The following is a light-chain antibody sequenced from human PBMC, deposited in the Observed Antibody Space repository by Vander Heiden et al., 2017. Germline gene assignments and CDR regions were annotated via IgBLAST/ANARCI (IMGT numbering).Light chain of an antibody. CDR3: QQSYSTPFT. V-gene: IGKV1-39*01. J-gene: IGKJ3*01. CDR2: AAS. CDR1: QSVSTY. Sequence: DIQMTQSPSSLSASVGDRVTITCRASQSVSTYLNWYQQKPGKAPNLLIYAASNLQSGVPSRFSGSASGTDFTLTISSLQPEDFATYYCQQSYSTPFTFGPGTKVXIK.